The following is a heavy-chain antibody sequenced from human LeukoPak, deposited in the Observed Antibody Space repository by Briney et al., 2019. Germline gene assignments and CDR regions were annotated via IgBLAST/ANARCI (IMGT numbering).Heavy chain of an antibody. Sequence: GGSLRLSCAASGFTFSRYNMNWVRQAPGKGLEWVAVISYDGSNKYYADSVKGRFTISRDNSKNTLYLQMNSLRAEDTAVYYCAKDHSSGWSYYYYMDVWGKGTTVTVSS. V-gene: IGHV3-30*18. CDR3: AKDHSSGWSYYYYMDV. CDR2: ISYDGSNK. CDR1: GFTFSRYN. J-gene: IGHJ6*03. D-gene: IGHD6-19*01.